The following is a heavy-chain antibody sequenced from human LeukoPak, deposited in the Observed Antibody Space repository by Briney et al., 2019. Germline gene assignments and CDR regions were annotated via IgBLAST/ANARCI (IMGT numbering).Heavy chain of an antibody. D-gene: IGHD3-22*01. V-gene: IGHV3-20*04. CDR1: GFTFDDYG. CDR3: ARMTCYDSSGAGDY. CDR2: INWNGGST. J-gene: IGHJ4*02. Sequence: GGSLRLSCAASGFTFDDYGMSWVRQAQGKGLEWVSGINWNGGSTGYADSVKGRFTISRDNAKNSLYLQMNSLRAEDTALYYCARMTCYDSSGAGDYWGQGTLVTVSS.